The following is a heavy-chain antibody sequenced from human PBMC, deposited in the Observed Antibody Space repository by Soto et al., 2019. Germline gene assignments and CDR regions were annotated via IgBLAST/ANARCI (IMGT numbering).Heavy chain of an antibody. CDR1: GFSLSTSGVG. CDR2: IYWNDDK. J-gene: IGHJ4*02. Sequence: SGPTLVNPTQTLTLTCTFSGFSLSTSGVGVGWIRQPPGKALEWLALIYWNDDKRYSPSLKSRLTIAKDTSKNQVVLNMTNMDPVDTATYFCARRPRYINYDDYWGQGTLVTVCS. D-gene: IGHD1-26*01. V-gene: IGHV2-5*01. CDR3: ARRPRYINYDDY.